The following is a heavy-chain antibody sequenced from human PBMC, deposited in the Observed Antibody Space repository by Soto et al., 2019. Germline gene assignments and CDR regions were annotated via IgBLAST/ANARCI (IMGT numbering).Heavy chain of an antibody. CDR3: ARDYCCGGSCYSRPYYYYYYGMDV. Sequence: SVKVSCKASGGTFSSYAISWVRQAPGQGLEWMGGIIPIFGTANYAQKFQGRVTITADESTSTAYMELSSLRSEDTAVYYCARDYCCGGSCYSRPYYYYYYGMDVWGKGTTVTVSS. J-gene: IGHJ6*04. D-gene: IGHD2-15*01. CDR2: IIPIFGTA. V-gene: IGHV1-69*13. CDR1: GGTFSSYA.